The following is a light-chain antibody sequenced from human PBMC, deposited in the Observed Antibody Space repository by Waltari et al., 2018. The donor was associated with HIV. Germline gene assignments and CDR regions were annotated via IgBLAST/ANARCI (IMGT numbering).Light chain of an antibody. CDR2: GAS. CDR3: QQYGKSPVT. V-gene: IGKV3-20*01. CDR1: QSVN. Sequence: EIVLTQSPGTLSLSPGERATLSCRASQSVNIAWYQQRPGQAPSLLSYGASKRGTGVPDRFSGSGSGTDFTLTISRLEPEDFALYYCQQYGKSPVTFGGGTKVEIK. J-gene: IGKJ4*01.